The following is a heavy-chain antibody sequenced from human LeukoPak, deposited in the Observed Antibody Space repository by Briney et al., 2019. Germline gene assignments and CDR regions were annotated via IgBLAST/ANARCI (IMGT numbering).Heavy chain of an antibody. J-gene: IGHJ4*02. D-gene: IGHD2-15*01. CDR3: ARLDIVVVVAALDY. V-gene: IGHV3-21*01. Sequence: SGGSLRLSCAASGFTFSSYSMNWVRQAPGKGLEWVSSISSSSSYIYYADAVKGRFTISRDNAKNSLYLQMNSLRAEDTAVYYCARLDIVVVVAALDYWGQGTLLTVSS. CDR1: GFTFSSYS. CDR2: ISSSSSYI.